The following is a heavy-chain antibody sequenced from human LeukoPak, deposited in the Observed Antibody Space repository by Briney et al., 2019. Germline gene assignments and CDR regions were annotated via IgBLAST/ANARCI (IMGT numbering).Heavy chain of an antibody. D-gene: IGHD3-10*01. J-gene: IGHJ3*02. CDR3: ARESMYSCVGSYGFDI. CDR1: GGSTSSYY. CDR2: IYYSGST. V-gene: IGHV4-59*01. Sequence: PSETLSLTCTVSGGSTSSYYWNWIRQPPGKELEWIGNIYYSGSTNYNPYLKSRVTISIDTSKNQFSLKVNSAIAADTAVYYCARESMYSCVGSYGFDIWGQGTMVTVSS.